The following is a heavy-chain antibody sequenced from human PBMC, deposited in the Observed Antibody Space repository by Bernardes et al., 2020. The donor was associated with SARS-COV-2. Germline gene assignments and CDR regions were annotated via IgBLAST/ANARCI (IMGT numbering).Heavy chain of an antibody. CDR2: FYSGST. D-gene: IGHD2-8*01. CDR3: ARGRGFCTNAECQWFDP. V-gene: IGHV4-59*01. CDR1: GGSIRSYY. J-gene: IGHJ5*02. Sequence: SETLSLTCTVSGGSIRSYYWIWVRQPPGQGLEWIGSFYSGSTNYNPSLKSRVTISVDTSKNQFSLKMTSVTAADTAVYFCARGRGFCTNAECQWFDPWGQGTLVTVSS.